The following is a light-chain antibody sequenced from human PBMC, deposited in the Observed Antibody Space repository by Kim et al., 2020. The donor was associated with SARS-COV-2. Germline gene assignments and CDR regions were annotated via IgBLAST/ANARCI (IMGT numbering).Light chain of an antibody. CDR3: QHSFSTPVT. Sequence: ASVGDKVTIPSRASQSISSYLNWYQEKPGEPPKLLFYKAYSLQSGVPLRFSGSGSGTDFTLTISSLQPEDFATYYCQHSFSTPVTFGQGTRLEIK. J-gene: IGKJ5*01. CDR2: KAY. CDR1: QSISSY. V-gene: IGKV1-39*01.